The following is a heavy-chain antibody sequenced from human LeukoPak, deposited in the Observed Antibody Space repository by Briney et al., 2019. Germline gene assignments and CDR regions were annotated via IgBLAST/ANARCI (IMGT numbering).Heavy chain of an antibody. J-gene: IGHJ6*02. D-gene: IGHD4-11*01. CDR1: GGSISSGGYY. V-gene: IGHV4-31*03. CDR2: IYYSGST. Sequence: PSQTLSLTCTVSGGSISSGGYYWSWLRQHPGKGLEWVGYIYYSGSTYYNPSLKSRVTISVDTSKNQFSLKLSSVTAADTAVYYCARASPRENSNYFYYYYGMDVWGQGTTVTVSS. CDR3: ARASPRENSNYFYYYYGMDV.